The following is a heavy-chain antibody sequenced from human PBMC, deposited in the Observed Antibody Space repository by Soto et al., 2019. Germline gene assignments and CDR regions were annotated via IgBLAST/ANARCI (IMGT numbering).Heavy chain of an antibody. CDR3: AYGGRNGYFR. CDR2: IIPVLGTT. D-gene: IGHD2-21*01. V-gene: IGHV1-69*01. CDR1: RDTFNDYA. J-gene: IGHJ4*02. Sequence: QVQLVQSVAEVRKPGSSVKVSCKASRDTFNDYAITWVRQAPGQGLEWMGGIIPVLGTTKYAQKFQCRVTMTADESTSTAYMELNSLTSVDRAVYYCAYGGRNGYFRWGQGTQVTVSS.